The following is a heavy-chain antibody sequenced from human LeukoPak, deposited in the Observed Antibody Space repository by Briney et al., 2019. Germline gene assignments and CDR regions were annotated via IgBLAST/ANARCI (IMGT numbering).Heavy chain of an antibody. CDR2: INQSGTI. CDR3: TANPHRDGPLNY. J-gene: IGHJ4*02. Sequence: SETLSLTCAVYGGSFSSYYWGWVRQPPGKGLEWIGEINQSGTINYNPSLESRVTMSVDTSRNQLSLNLFSVTAADTAVYYCTANPHRDGPLNYWGQGILVTVSS. V-gene: IGHV4-34*01. D-gene: IGHD5-24*01. CDR1: GGSFSSYY.